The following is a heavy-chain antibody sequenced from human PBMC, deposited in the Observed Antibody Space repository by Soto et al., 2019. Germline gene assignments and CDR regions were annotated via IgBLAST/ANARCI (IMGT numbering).Heavy chain of an antibody. V-gene: IGHV4-39*01. Sequence: SETLSLTCTVSGGSISTSAYYLGWIRQPPRKGLEWIGTIYYSGTSYHNPSLKSRVTISVDTSKNQFSLTLTSVTAADTAVYYCASRVEGLYSGNDRYYFDYWGQGTLVTVSS. J-gene: IGHJ4*02. CDR1: GGSISTSAYY. CDR2: IYYSGTS. CDR3: ASRVEGLYSGNDRYYFDY. D-gene: IGHD5-12*01.